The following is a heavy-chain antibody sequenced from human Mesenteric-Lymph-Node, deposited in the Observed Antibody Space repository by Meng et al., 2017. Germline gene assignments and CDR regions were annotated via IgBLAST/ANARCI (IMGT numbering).Heavy chain of an antibody. CDR2: IYYSGST. V-gene: IGHV4-31*03. D-gene: IGHD4-17*01. CDR1: GGSISSGGFY. CDR3: ARTNYGDYNWFDP. Sequence: QVQLQWLCPGPVKPSQTLSLTCTVSGGSISSGGFYWSWIRQHPGKGLEWIGYIYYSGSTYYNPSLRSRVAISIDTSKNQFSLKLTSVTAADTAVYFCARTNYGDYNWFDPWGQGTLVTVSS. J-gene: IGHJ5*02.